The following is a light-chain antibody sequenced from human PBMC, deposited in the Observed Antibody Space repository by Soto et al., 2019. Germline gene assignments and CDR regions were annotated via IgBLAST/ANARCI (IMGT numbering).Light chain of an antibody. CDR1: SSNIGSET. CDR2: LNN. V-gene: IGLV1-44*01. CDR3: ATWDDSLKRVV. Sequence: QSVLTQPPSASGTPGQRVTISCSGSSSNIGSETVNWYQHLPGTAPKLLIYLNNQRPSGVPDRFSGSKSDTSASLAISGLQSEDEADHYCATWDDSLKRVVFGGGTKLTVL. J-gene: IGLJ2*01.